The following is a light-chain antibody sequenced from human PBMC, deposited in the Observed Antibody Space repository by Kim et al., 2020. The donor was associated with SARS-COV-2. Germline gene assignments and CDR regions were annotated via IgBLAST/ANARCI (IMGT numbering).Light chain of an antibody. CDR1: SSNIGNNF. J-gene: IGLJ3*02. V-gene: IGLV1-47*01. CDR3: ASWDDSLNGQL. CDR2: RND. Sequence: GQSFTISCSGSSSNIGNNFVFWYRQLPGAAPKLLIYRNDQRPSGVPDRLSGSKSGTSASLAISGLRSEDEADYYCASWDDSLNGQLFGGGTKLTVL.